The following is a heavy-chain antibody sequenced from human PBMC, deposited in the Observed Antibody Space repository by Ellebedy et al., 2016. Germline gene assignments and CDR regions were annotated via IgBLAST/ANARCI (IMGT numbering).Heavy chain of an antibody. CDR3: AKHETDGDYYFDL. D-gene: IGHD2-21*01. CDR1: GFTFKTYA. J-gene: IGHJ2*01. V-gene: IGHV3-23*01. Sequence: GGSLRLSXAASGFTFKTYAMSWVRQAPGEGLEWVSTLSGSGPKTYYADSVQGRFTISRDNSKSTLYLQMNSLRAEDTAAYYCAKHETDGDYYFDLWGRGTLVTVSS. CDR2: LSGSGPKT.